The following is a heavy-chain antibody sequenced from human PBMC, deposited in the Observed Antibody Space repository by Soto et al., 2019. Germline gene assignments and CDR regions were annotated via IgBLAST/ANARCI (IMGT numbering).Heavy chain of an antibody. CDR1: GFTFSSYA. V-gene: IGHV3-23*01. Sequence: EVQLLECGGGLVQPGGSLRLACAASGFTFSSYAMRWVRQAPGKGLEWVSAISGSGGSTYYADSVKGRFTISRDNSKNTLYLQMNSLRGEDTAVYYCAKDFYDILTHAFDIWGQGTMVTVSS. D-gene: IGHD3-9*01. CDR3: AKDFYDILTHAFDI. J-gene: IGHJ3*02. CDR2: ISGSGGST.